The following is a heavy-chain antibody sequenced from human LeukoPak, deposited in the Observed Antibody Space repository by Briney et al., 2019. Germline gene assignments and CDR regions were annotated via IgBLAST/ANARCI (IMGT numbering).Heavy chain of an antibody. CDR2: IYYSGST. CDR1: GGSISSYY. V-gene: IGHV4-59*01. D-gene: IGHD3-10*01. Sequence: SETLSLTCTVSGGSISSYYWSWIRQPPGKGLEWFGYIYYSGSTNYNPSLKSRVTISVDTSKNQFSLKLSSVTAADTAVYYCARVDTMVRGANYYGMDVWGQGTTVTVSS. CDR3: ARVDTMVRGANYYGMDV. J-gene: IGHJ6*02.